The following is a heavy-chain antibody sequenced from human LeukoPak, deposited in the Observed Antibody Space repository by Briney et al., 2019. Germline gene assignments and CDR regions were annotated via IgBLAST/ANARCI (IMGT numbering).Heavy chain of an antibody. J-gene: IGHJ4*02. CDR2: ISSSSSYI. CDR3: ARVGYSGYDYLCY. V-gene: IGHV3-21*01. Sequence: GGSLRLSCAASGFTFSSYSMNWVRQAPGKGLEWVSSISSSSSYIYYADSVKGRFTISRDNAKNSLYLQMNSLRAEDTAVYYCARVGYSGYDYLCYWGQGTLVTASS. D-gene: IGHD5-12*01. CDR1: GFTFSSYS.